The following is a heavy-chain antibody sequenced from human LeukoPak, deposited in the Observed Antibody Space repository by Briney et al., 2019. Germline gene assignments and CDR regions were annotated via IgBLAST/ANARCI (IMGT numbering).Heavy chain of an antibody. Sequence: GGSLRLSCAASGFTFSTSWMSWVRQAPGKGLEWVANINQDGSEKYSVDSVKGRFTISRDNAKSSLYLQMNSLRADDTAVYYRARDRALYDSRRGYYYTEDDYWGQGTLVTVSS. CDR2: INQDGSEK. D-gene: IGHD3-22*01. V-gene: IGHV3-7*01. J-gene: IGHJ4*02. CDR1: GFTFSTSW. CDR3: ARDRALYDSRRGYYYTEDDY.